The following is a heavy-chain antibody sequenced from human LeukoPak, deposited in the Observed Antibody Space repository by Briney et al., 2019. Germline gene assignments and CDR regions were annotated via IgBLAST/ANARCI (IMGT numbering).Heavy chain of an antibody. CDR1: GGSISSYY. D-gene: IGHD1-1*01. V-gene: IGHV4-59*01. Sequence: PSETLSLTCTVSGGSISSYYWSWIRQPPGKGLEWIGYIYHSGSTYYNPSLKSRVTISVDRSKNQFSLKLSSVTAADTAVCYCARTLDMTFDYWGQGTLVTVSS. CDR3: ARTLDMTFDY. J-gene: IGHJ4*02. CDR2: IYHSGST.